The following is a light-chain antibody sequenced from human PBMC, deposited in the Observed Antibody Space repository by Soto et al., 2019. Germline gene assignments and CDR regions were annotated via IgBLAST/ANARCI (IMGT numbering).Light chain of an antibody. CDR3: QQSYSCPCT. CDR2: DAS. Sequence: AIQLTQSPSSLSASVGDRVTITCRVSQDISRALVWYQQKPGRAPRLLIYDASTLESGVPSRFSGSGSGTDFILTLSSLQPEDFATYYCQQSYSCPCTSGPGTKADLK. J-gene: IGKJ3*01. CDR1: QDISRA. V-gene: IGKV1-13*02.